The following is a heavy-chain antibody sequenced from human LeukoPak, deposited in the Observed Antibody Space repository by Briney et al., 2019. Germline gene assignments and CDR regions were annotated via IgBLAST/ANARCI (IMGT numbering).Heavy chain of an antibody. CDR1: GFTFSSYP. V-gene: IGHV3-64D*06. CDR3: ARDRAGYYYGSGSAYGMDV. CDR2: INDNGGST. Sequence: PGGSLRLSCSASGFTFSSYPMHWVRQAPGKGLEYVSAINDNGGSTYYADSVKGRFTISRDNSKDTLYLHMSSLRDEDTAVYYCARDRAGYYYGSGSAYGMDVWGQGTTVTVSS. J-gene: IGHJ6*02. D-gene: IGHD3-10*01.